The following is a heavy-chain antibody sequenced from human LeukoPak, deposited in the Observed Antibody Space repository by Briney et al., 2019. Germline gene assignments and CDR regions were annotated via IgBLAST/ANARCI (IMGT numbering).Heavy chain of an antibody. CDR1: GFTFSSYE. J-gene: IGHJ3*02. V-gene: IGHV3-48*03. CDR3: ARDGDYYDSSGYWSNAFDI. Sequence: PGGSLRLSCAASGFTFSSYEMNWVRQAPGKGLEWVSYISSSGSTIYYADSVKGRFTISRDNAKNSLYLQMDSLRAEDTAVYYCARDGDYYDSSGYWSNAFDIWGQGTMVTVSS. CDR2: ISSSGSTI. D-gene: IGHD3-22*01.